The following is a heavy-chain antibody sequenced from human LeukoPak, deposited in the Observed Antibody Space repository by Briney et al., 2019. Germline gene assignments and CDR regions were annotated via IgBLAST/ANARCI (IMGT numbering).Heavy chain of an antibody. CDR3: ARHSRAYSSSSGTYEY. J-gene: IGHJ4*02. CDR1: GGSVSSSY. Sequence: PSETLALLCTVCGGSVSSSYWSRIRQPPRKGIEEIAYSSYSGNTDYNTSLKLRVTISVDKSNNQCSLKVSSMTAADTAVYYCARHSRAYSSSSGTYEYWGQGTLVTVSS. V-gene: IGHV4-59*08. D-gene: IGHD6-6*01. CDR2: SSYSGNT.